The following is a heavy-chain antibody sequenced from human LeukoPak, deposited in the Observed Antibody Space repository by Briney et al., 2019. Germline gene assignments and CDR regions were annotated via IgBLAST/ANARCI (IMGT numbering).Heavy chain of an antibody. CDR2: LYSGGGT. CDR1: GFSVGSKY. J-gene: IGHJ2*01. Sequence: GGSLTLSCEGSGFSVGSKYMNWVRQAPGKGLEWVSILYSGGGTYYADSVKGRFTVSRHSSKNTLYLHMNSLRVEDTAVYYCARVGDHYHWYLDVWGRGTLVTVSS. CDR3: ARVGDHYHWYLDV. D-gene: IGHD3-10*01. V-gene: IGHV3-53*01.